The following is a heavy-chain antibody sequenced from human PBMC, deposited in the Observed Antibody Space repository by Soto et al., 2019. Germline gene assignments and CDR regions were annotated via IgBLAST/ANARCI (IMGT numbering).Heavy chain of an antibody. CDR1: GYTFSSHA. D-gene: IGHD3-3*01. CDR3: ARDGGRIAVFGVVYYFDS. CDR2: INAGNGDA. J-gene: IGHJ4*02. V-gene: IGHV1-3*01. Sequence: ASVKVSFKASGYTFSSHAIHWLRQAPGQGLEWMGWINAGNGDAKYSQKFQGRVTITTDTSTSTTYMALSSLRSDDTAVYYCARDGGRIAVFGVVYYFDSWGQGTVVTVSS.